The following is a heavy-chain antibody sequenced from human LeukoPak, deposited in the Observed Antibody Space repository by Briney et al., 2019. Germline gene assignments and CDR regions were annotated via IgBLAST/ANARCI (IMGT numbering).Heavy chain of an antibody. CDR1: GFTFSSYS. Sequence: GGSLRLSCATSGFTFSSYSMNWVRQAPGEGLEWVSCISSSSSYIYYTDSVKGRFTISRDNAKNSLTLQMNSLRAEDTAVYYCARGLKYYDSSGFDYWGQGTLVTVSS. J-gene: IGHJ4*02. V-gene: IGHV3-21*01. CDR2: ISSSSSYI. CDR3: ARGLKYYDSSGFDY. D-gene: IGHD3-22*01.